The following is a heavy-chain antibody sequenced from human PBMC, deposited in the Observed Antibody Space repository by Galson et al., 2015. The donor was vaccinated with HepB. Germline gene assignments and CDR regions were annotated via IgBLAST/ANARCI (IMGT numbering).Heavy chain of an antibody. CDR1: GGTFSSYT. V-gene: IGHV1-69*02. CDR3: ASPPLGTMRRNDYGDDFDY. CDR2: IIPILGIA. Sequence: SCKASGGTFSSYTISWVRQAPGQGLEWMGRIIPILGIANYAQKFQGRVTITADKSTSTAYMELSSLRSEDTAVYYCASPPLGTMRRNDYGDDFDYWGQGTLVTVSS. J-gene: IGHJ4*02. D-gene: IGHD4-17*01.